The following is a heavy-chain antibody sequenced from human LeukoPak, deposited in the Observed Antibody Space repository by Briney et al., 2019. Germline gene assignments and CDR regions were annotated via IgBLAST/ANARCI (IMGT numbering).Heavy chain of an antibody. Sequence: SETLSLTCTVSGGSISSYYWSWIRQPPGKGLEWIGYIYYSGSTNYNPSLKSRVTISVDTSKNQFSLKLNSVTAADTAVYYCARGGPLGHCSSTSCYNEYWGQGTLVTVSS. D-gene: IGHD2-2*01. CDR1: GGSISSYY. CDR3: ARGGPLGHCSSTSCYNEY. CDR2: IYYSGST. V-gene: IGHV4-59*08. J-gene: IGHJ4*02.